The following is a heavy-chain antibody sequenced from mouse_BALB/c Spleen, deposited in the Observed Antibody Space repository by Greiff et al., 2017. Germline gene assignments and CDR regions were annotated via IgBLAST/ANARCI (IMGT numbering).Heavy chain of an antibody. CDR3: AREGYDYDWFAY. V-gene: IGHV3-2*02. CDR2: ISYSGST. CDR1: GYSITSDYA. J-gene: IGHJ3*01. Sequence: VQLKESGPGLVKPSQSLSLTCTVTGYSITSDYAWNWIRQFPGNKLEWMGYISYSGSTSYNPSLKSRISITRDTSKNQFFLQLNSVTTEDTATYYCAREGYDYDWFAYWGQGTLVTVSA. D-gene: IGHD2-4*01.